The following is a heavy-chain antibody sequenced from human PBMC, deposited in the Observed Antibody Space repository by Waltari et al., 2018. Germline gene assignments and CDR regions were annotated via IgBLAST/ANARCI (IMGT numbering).Heavy chain of an antibody. CDR3: ARLSITMVQGVIIAYFQH. CDR1: GGSISSHY. CDR2: IYYSGST. Sequence: QVQLQESGPGLVKPSETLSLTCTVSGGSISSHYWSWIRQPPGKGLEWIGYIYYSGSTNYNPSLKSRVTISVDTSKNQFSLKLSSVTAADTAVYYCARLSITMVQGVIIAYFQHWGQGTLVTVSS. D-gene: IGHD3-10*01. J-gene: IGHJ1*01. V-gene: IGHV4-59*11.